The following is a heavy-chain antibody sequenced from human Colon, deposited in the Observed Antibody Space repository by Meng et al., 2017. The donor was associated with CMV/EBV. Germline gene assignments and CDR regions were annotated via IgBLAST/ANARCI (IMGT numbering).Heavy chain of an antibody. V-gene: IGHV3-48*03. CDR3: ARGGAAAAGPKGGRNWFDP. CDR1: GFTFSNYE. J-gene: IGHJ5*02. Sequence: GESLKISCAASGFTFSNYEMNWVRQAPGKGLEWVAYINTLENSIFYADSVKGRFTISRDNAKNSLHLQMNSLRVEDTGVYYCARGGAAAAGPKGGRNWFDPWGQGTLVTVSS. D-gene: IGHD6-13*01. CDR2: INTLENSI.